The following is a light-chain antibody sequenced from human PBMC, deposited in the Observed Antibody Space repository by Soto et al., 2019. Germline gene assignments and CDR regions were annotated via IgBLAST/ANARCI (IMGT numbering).Light chain of an antibody. CDR1: QSVSSN. J-gene: IGKJ1*01. Sequence: EIVMTQSPATLSVSPGERATLSCRATQSVSSNLAWYQQKPGQAPRLLIYGASTRATGIPARFSGSGSGTEFTLTISSQQSEDFAVYYCQHYNNWPPETFGQGTKVEIK. CDR3: QHYNNWPPET. CDR2: GAS. V-gene: IGKV3-15*01.